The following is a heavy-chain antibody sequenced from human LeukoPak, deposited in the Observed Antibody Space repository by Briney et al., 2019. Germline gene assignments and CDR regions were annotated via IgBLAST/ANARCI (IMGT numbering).Heavy chain of an antibody. CDR1: GYTFTDYY. Sequence: GASVTVSFKASGYTFTDYYIHWVRQAPGQGLEWVGWINPNSGGTNYAQKFQGRVTMTRDTSISTAYMELSRLRSDDTAVYYCARDHCTSNGCYEIYYYGMDVWGQGTTVTVSS. CDR3: ARDHCTSNGCYEIYYYGMDV. D-gene: IGHD2-2*01. CDR2: INPNSGGT. J-gene: IGHJ6*02. V-gene: IGHV1-2*02.